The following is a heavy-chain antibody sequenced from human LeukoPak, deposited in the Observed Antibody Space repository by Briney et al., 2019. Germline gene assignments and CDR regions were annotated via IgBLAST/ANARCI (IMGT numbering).Heavy chain of an antibody. CDR3: ARSHWNYDNCFDP. CDR2: TYYRSKWYN. CDR1: GDSVSGNSAA. D-gene: IGHD1-7*01. Sequence: SQTLSLTCAISGDSVSGNSAAWNWIRQSPSRALESLGRTYYRSKWYNDYAVSVKSRITINPDTSRNQFSLQLNSLTPEDTAVYYCARSHWNYDNCFDPWGQGTLVTVSS. J-gene: IGHJ5*02. V-gene: IGHV6-1*01.